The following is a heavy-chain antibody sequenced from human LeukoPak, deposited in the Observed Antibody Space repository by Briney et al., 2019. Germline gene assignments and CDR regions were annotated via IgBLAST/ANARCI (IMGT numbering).Heavy chain of an antibody. Sequence: GGSLRLSCAASGFTFSSYGMHWVRQAPGKGLEWVAIIWYDGSNKYYADSVKGRFTISRDNSKNTLYLQMNSLRAEDTAVYYCAKDGTTVTTLNYFYYWGQGTLVTVSS. J-gene: IGHJ4*02. CDR1: GFTFSSYG. CDR3: AKDGTTVTTLNYFYY. D-gene: IGHD4-17*01. CDR2: IWYDGSNK. V-gene: IGHV3-33*06.